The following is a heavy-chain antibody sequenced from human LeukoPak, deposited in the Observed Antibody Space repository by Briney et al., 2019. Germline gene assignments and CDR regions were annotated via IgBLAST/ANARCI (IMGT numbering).Heavy chain of an antibody. J-gene: IGHJ4*02. CDR2: IKQDGSEK. V-gene: IGHV3-7*01. D-gene: IGHD5-24*01. CDR1: GFTFSSYW. Sequence: PGGSLRLSCAASGFTFSSYWMSWVRQAPGKGLEWVANIKQDGSEKYYVDSVKGRFTISRDNAKNSLYLQMSSLRDEDTAVYYCARASFQRWLQLGGDWGQGTLVTVSS. CDR3: ARASFQRWLQLGGD.